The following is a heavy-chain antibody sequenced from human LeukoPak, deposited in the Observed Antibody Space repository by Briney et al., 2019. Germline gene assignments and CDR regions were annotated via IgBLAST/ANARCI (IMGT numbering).Heavy chain of an antibody. CDR1: GGSISSSNW. CDR3: ARADRITTDP. Sequence: SETLSLTCAVSGGSISSSNWWSWVRQPPGKGLEWIGEIYHSGSTNYNPSLKSRVTISVDTSKNQFSLKLSSVTAADTAVYYCARADRITTDPWGQGTLVTVSS. V-gene: IGHV4-4*02. J-gene: IGHJ5*02. D-gene: IGHD3-3*01. CDR2: IYHSGST.